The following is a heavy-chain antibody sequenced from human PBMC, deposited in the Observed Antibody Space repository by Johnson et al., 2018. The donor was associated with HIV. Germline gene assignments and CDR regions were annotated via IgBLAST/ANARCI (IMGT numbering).Heavy chain of an antibody. CDR2: ISYDVSNK. D-gene: IGHD3-16*01. CDR1: GFTFSSYA. J-gene: IGHJ3*02. Sequence: QVQLVESGGGVVQPGSSLRLSCAASGFTFSSYALHWVRQAPGKGLQWVAVISYDVSNKYYADSVKGRFTISRDNSKNTLHLQMNSLGAADTAVYYCAKVMTASSVNSFGGVIDASDIWGQGTMVTVS. CDR3: AKVMTASSVNSFGGVIDASDI. V-gene: IGHV3-30-3*02.